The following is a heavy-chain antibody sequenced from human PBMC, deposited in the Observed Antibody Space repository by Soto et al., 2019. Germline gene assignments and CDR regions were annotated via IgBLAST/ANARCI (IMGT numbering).Heavy chain of an antibody. V-gene: IGHV4-34*01. CDR2: INHSGST. D-gene: IGHD6-13*01. J-gene: IGHJ4*02. CDR1: GGSFSGYY. CDR3: ARGSSSSRRVLFDY. Sequence: SETLSLTCAVYGGSFSGYYWSWIRQPPGKGLEWIGEINHSGSTNYNPSLKSRVTISVDTSKNQFSLKLSSVTAADTAVYYCARGSSSSRRVLFDYWGQGTLVTVSS.